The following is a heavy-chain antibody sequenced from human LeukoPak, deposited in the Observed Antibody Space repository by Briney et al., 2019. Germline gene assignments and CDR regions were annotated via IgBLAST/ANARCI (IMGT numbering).Heavy chain of an antibody. CDR2: IKQDGSQT. CDR1: GFAFSDYW. Sequence: GGSLRLSCTASGFAFSDYWMSWVRQAPGKGLEWLANIKQDGSQTSYVDSVRGRFTVSRDNAKNSLYLQMNSLRADDTAVYYCARDSSPRYSGYDWVYWGRGTLVTVSS. CDR3: ARDSSPRYSGYDWVY. J-gene: IGHJ4*02. D-gene: IGHD5-12*01. V-gene: IGHV3-7*01.